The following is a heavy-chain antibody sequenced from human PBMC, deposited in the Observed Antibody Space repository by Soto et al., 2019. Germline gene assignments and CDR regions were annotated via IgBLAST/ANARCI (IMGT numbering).Heavy chain of an antibody. Sequence: LSLTCTVSGGSVSSGDYFWSWLRQSPGKRLEWIAYIYYSGSTNYNPSLKSRATISVDTSKSQVSLTLTSMTAADAALYYCARYPNYYYYGFDVWGQGTAVTVSS. J-gene: IGHJ6*02. CDR1: GGSVSSGDYF. D-gene: IGHD3-10*01. CDR3: ARYPNYYYYGFDV. V-gene: IGHV4-61*08. CDR2: IYYSGST.